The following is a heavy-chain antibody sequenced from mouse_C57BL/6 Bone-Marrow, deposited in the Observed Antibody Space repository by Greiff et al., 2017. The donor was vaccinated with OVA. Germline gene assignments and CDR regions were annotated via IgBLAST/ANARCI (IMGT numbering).Heavy chain of an antibody. J-gene: IGHJ2*01. D-gene: IGHD1-1*02. CDR2: IDPSDSYT. CDR3: ARWGLKNYLDY. V-gene: IGHV1-50*01. CDR1: GYTFTSYW. Sequence: QVQLQQPGAELVKPGASVKLSCKASGYTFTSYWMQWVKQRPGQGLEWIGEIDPSDSYTNYNQKFKGKATLTVDTSSSTAYMQLSSLTSEDSAVYYCARWGLKNYLDYWGQGTTLTVSS.